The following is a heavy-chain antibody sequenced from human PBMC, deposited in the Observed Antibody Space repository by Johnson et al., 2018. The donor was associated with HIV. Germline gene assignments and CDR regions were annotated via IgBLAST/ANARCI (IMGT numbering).Heavy chain of an antibody. CDR2: IYVGGNT. CDR3: ARAYYDSRGYYPHAFHV. J-gene: IGHJ3*01. V-gene: IGHV3-53*01. D-gene: IGHD3-22*01. CDR1: GFSVGDNY. Sequence: VKLVESGGGLIQPGGSLRVSCAASGFSVGDNYMSWVRQAPGKGLEWVSSIYVGGNTYSADSVKGRFTISRDNSENTLYLQMNRLRAEDTAVYYCARAYYDSRGYYPHAFHVWGQGTVVTVSS.